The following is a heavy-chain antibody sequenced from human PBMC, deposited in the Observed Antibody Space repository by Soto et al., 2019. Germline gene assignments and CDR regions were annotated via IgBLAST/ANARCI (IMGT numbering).Heavy chain of an antibody. D-gene: IGHD1-26*01. V-gene: IGHV3-23*01. Sequence: GGSLRLSCVASGITFNPNAMIWVRQAPGKGLEWVSAIDGDGGDTYYADFVKGRFTMSRDNSKNTVYLHMRSLTAEDTALYYCAKGRLAVGSDWFDSWGPGTLVTVSS. J-gene: IGHJ5*01. CDR2: IDGDGGDT. CDR3: AKGRLAVGSDWFDS. CDR1: GITFNPNA.